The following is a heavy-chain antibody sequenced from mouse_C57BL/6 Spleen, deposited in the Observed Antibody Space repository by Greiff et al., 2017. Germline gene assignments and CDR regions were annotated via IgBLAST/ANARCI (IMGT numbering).Heavy chain of an antibody. V-gene: IGHV1-81*01. D-gene: IGHD2-4*01. CDR3: ARYDYDANYFDY. CDR2: IYPRSGNT. CDR1: GYTFTSYG. Sequence: VQLQQSGAELARPGASVKLSCKASGYTFTSYGISWVKQRTGQGLEWIGEIYPRSGNTYYNEKFKGKATLTADKSSSTAYMELRSLTSEDSAVYFCARYDYDANYFDYWGQGTTLTVSS. J-gene: IGHJ2*01.